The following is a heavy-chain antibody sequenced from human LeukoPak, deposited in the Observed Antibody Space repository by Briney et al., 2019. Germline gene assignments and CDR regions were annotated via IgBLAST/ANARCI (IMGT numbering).Heavy chain of an antibody. D-gene: IGHD4-17*01. CDR3: ATSRTLTNRYHYSYMDV. CDR2: VVDLGGST. V-gene: IGHV3-23*01. CDR1: GFSFSNYA. Sequence: GGSLRLSCVASGFSFSNYAMSWVRQAPGKGLEWLSSVVDLGGSTYSADSVKGRFSISRDNSKNTLYLQMNGLRAEDSAVYYCATSRTLTNRYHYSYMDVWGKGTAVTVS. J-gene: IGHJ6*03.